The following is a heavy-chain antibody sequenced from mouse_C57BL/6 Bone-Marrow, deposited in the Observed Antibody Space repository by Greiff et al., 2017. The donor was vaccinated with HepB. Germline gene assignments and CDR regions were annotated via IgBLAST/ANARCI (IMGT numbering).Heavy chain of an antibody. CDR2: ISYDGSN. D-gene: IGHD1-3*01. V-gene: IGHV3-6*01. Sequence: EVKLQESGPGLVKPSQSLSLTCSVTGYSITSGYYWNWIRQFPGNKLEWMGYISYDGSNNYNPSLKNRISITRDTSKNQFFLKLNSVTTEDTATYYCARDRLKGYAMDYWGQGTSVTVSS. CDR1: GYSITSGYY. CDR3: ARDRLKGYAMDY. J-gene: IGHJ4*01.